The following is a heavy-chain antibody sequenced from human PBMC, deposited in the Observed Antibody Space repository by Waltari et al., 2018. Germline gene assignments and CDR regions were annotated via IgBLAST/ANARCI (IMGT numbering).Heavy chain of an antibody. V-gene: IGHV4-59*01. CDR3: ARAWSLRSMFDY. CDR1: GGSISSYY. J-gene: IGHJ4*02. Sequence: QVQLQESGPGLVKPSATLSLTCTVSGGSISSYYWIWIRQPPGKGLEWIGYIYYSGSTNSHPSLKSRVTIPVDTSKNQFSLKLSSVTAADTAVYYGARAWSLRSMFDYWGQGTLVTVSS. D-gene: IGHD3-16*01. CDR2: IYYSGST.